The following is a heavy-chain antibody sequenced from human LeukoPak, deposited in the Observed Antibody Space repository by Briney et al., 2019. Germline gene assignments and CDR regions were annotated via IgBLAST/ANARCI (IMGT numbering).Heavy chain of an antibody. J-gene: IGHJ5*02. CDR2: IYTSGST. CDR1: GGSISSYY. V-gene: IGHV4-4*07. D-gene: IGHD3-10*01. Sequence: SETLSLTCTVSGGSISSYYWSWIRQPAGKGLEWIGRIYTSGSTNYNPSLKSRVTISVDKSKNHFSLKLRSVVAPDTAVYYCARHSGSGSLSRPFDPWGQGTLVTVSS. CDR3: ARHSGSGSLSRPFDP.